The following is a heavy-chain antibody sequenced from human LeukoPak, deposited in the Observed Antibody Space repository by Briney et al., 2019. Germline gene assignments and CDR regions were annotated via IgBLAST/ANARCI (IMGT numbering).Heavy chain of an antibody. Sequence: GGSLRLSCAASGFTFSSYAMSWVRQVPGKGLVWVSRISSDGTSTTYADSVKGRFTISRDNAKNTLYLVMNNLRADDTAVYFCARVPGSGWFTAVDYWGQGTLVSVSS. CDR2: ISSDGTST. D-gene: IGHD6-19*01. J-gene: IGHJ4*02. CDR3: ARVPGSGWFTAVDY. V-gene: IGHV3-74*03. CDR1: GFTFSSYA.